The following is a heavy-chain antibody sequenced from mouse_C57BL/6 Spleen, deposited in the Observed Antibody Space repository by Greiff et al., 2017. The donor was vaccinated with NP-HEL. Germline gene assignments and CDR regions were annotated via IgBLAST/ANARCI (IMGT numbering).Heavy chain of an antibody. D-gene: IGHD1-1*01. CDR1: GFNIKDYY. Sequence: EVQLVESGAELVKPGASVKLSCTASGFNIKDYYMHWVKQRTEQGLEWIGRIDPEDGETKYAPKFQGKATITADTSSNTAYLQLSSLTSEDTAVYYCASSSPYGSSYAWFAYWGQGTLVTVSA. CDR3: ASSSPYGSSYAWFAY. J-gene: IGHJ3*01. V-gene: IGHV14-2*01. CDR2: IDPEDGET.